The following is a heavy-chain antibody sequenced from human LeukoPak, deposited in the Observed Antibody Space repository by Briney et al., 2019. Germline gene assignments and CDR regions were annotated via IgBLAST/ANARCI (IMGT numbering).Heavy chain of an antibody. CDR2: ISASGHYT. Sequence: GGSLRLSCEASGFTFSNSAMSWVRQAPGKGLEWVSGISASGHYTYNADSAKGRFTISRDNSKNTLYLQMNSLRAEDTAVYYCAKALKGIVATITYYYYYGMDVWGQGTTVTVSS. J-gene: IGHJ6*02. D-gene: IGHD5-12*01. V-gene: IGHV3-23*01. CDR3: AKALKGIVATITYYYYYGMDV. CDR1: GFTFSNSA.